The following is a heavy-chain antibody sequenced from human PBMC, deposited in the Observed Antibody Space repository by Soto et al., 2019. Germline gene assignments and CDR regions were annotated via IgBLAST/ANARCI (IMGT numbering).Heavy chain of an antibody. J-gene: IGHJ6*02. D-gene: IGHD2-2*01. CDR1: GGTFSSYA. V-gene: IGHV1-69*13. CDR3: ARVVVVPADMGYYYYGMDV. Sequence: SVKVSCKASGGTFSSYAISWVRQAPGQGLEWMGGIIPIFGTASYAQKFQGRVTITADESTSTAYMELSSLRSEDTAVYYCARVVVVPADMGYYYYGMDVWGQGTTVTVSS. CDR2: IIPIFGTA.